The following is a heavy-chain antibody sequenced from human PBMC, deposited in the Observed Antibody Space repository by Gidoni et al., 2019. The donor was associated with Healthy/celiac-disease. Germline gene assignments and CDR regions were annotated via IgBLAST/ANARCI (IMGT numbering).Heavy chain of an antibody. Sequence: QVQLVESGGGVVQPGRSLRLSCAASGFTFSSYGMHWVRQAPGKGLEWVAVISYDGSNKYYADSVKGRFTISRDNSKNTLYLQMNSLRAEDTAVYYCAKGFGSTSCYSCYYYGMDVWGQGTTVTVSS. D-gene: IGHD2-2*01. V-gene: IGHV3-30*18. CDR3: AKGFGSTSCYSCYYYGMDV. CDR1: GFTFSSYG. J-gene: IGHJ6*02. CDR2: ISYDGSNK.